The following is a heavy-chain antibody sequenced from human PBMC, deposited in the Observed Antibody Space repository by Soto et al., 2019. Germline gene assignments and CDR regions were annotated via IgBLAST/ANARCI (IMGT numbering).Heavy chain of an antibody. CDR3: ARSEASPGLTDDAFDI. CDR1: GGTFRSYT. Sequence: SVKVSCKASGGTFRSYTISWVRQAPGQGLEWMGRIIPILGIANYAQKFQGRVTITADKSTNTAYMELSSLRSEDTDVYYCARSEASPGLTDDAFDIWGQGTMVTVSS. V-gene: IGHV1-69*02. J-gene: IGHJ3*02. D-gene: IGHD3-3*01. CDR2: IIPILGIA.